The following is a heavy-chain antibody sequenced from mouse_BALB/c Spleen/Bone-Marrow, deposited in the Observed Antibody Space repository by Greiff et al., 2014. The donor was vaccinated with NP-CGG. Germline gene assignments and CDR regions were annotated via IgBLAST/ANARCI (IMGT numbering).Heavy chain of an antibody. CDR1: GYAFTNYL. Sequence: LVESGAELVRPGTSVKVSCKASGYAFTNYLIEWVKQRPGQGLEWIGMINPGSGGTNYNEEFKGKATLTADKSSSTAYMQLSSLTSDDSAVYFCARRDGSYFDYWGQGTTLTVSS. D-gene: IGHD3-3*01. J-gene: IGHJ2*01. V-gene: IGHV1-54*01. CDR3: ARRDGSYFDY. CDR2: INPGSGGT.